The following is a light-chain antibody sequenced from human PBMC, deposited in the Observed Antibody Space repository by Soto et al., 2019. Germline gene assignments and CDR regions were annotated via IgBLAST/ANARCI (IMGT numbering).Light chain of an antibody. CDR3: QQYNSYET. CDR2: DAS. J-gene: IGKJ1*01. Sequence: DIQMTQCPSTLSASLGYIVTITCRASQSISSWLAWYQQKPGKAPKLLIYDASSLESGVPSRFSGSGSGTEFTLTISSLQPDEFATYYCQQYNSYETFGQGTKVDIK. V-gene: IGKV1-5*01. CDR1: QSISSW.